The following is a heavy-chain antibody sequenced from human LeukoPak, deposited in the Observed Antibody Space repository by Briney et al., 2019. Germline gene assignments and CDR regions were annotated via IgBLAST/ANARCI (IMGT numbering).Heavy chain of an antibody. CDR2: DYGGDSET. CDR3: ARQHGEQQRHFDY. J-gene: IGHJ4*02. CDR1: GYTFTTYW. Sequence: GESLKISCEASGYTFTTYWIGWVRQMPGKGREWMGIDYGGDSETRYGPSFRGQVTMSVDESINTAYVQWSSLKASDTAMYYCARQHGEQQRHFDYWGQGTLVTVSS. D-gene: IGHD6-13*01. V-gene: IGHV5-51*01.